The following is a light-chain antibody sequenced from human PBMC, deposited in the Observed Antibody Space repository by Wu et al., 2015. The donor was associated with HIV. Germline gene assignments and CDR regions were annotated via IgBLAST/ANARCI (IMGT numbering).Light chain of an antibody. CDR2: KAS. Sequence: DIQMTQSPSTLSASIGDRVTITCRASQNIFSWLAWYQQKPGKAPKLLIYKASTLESGVPSRFSGSGSGTEFSLTISSLQPDDFATYFCQQYNSYSRTFGQGTKVDFK. CDR1: QNIFSW. V-gene: IGKV1-5*03. J-gene: IGKJ1*01. CDR3: QQYNSYSRT.